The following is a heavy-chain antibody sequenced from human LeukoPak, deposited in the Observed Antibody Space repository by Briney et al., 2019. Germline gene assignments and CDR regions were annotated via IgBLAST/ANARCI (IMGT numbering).Heavy chain of an antibody. CDR1: GFTFSSYS. D-gene: IGHD1-26*01. V-gene: IGHV3-21*01. J-gene: IGHJ4*02. CDR2: ISSSSSYI. Sequence: GGSLRLSCAASGFTFSSYSMNWVRQAPGKGLEWVSSISSSSSYIYYADSVKGRFTISRDNAKKSLYLQMNSLRAEDTAVYYCARDLYSGSPDDYWGQGTLVTVSS. CDR3: ARDLYSGSPDDY.